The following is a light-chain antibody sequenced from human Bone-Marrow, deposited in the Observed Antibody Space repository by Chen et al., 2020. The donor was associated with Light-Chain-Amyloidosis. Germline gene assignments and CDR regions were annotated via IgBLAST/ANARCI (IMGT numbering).Light chain of an antibody. CDR1: QDISSS. Sequence: DIQMTQSPTSLSASIGDRVTITCRASQDISSSLAWYQQKPGKAPKLLISVASTLQSGVPSKFSGSGSGTEFTLTISSLQPEDFATYYCQQVNSYPYTFGQGTKLEIK. CDR3: QQVNSYPYT. J-gene: IGKJ2*01. V-gene: IGKV1-9*01. CDR2: VAS.